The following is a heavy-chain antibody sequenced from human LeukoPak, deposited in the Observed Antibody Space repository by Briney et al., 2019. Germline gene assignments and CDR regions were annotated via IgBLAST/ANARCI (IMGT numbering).Heavy chain of an antibody. CDR1: GFTFSNSS. V-gene: IGHV3-7*02. Sequence: GGSLRLSCATSGFTFSNSSMTWVRQAPGKGLRWVANINRDGTEKHFLDSVEGRFTISRDNAKNTLYLQMNSLRAEDTAVYYCARGFLGGCSGGSCYSGYWGQGTLLTVSS. CDR3: ARGFLGGCSGGSCYSGY. J-gene: IGHJ4*02. D-gene: IGHD2-15*01. CDR2: INRDGTEK.